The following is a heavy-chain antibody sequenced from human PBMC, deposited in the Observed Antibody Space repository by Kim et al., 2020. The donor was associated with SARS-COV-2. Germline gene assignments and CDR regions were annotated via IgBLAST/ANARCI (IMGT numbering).Heavy chain of an antibody. CDR1: GFIFSSFA. V-gene: IGHV3-30*04. CDR2: ISYDGSNE. D-gene: IGHD6-19*01. CDR3: ARDEYNTGWYGLKYYYYGMDV. Sequence: GGSLRLSCAASGFIFSSFAMYWVRQTPGKGLEWVAAISYDGSNEYYADSVKGRFTISRDKSKNTLYLQMNSLRAEDTAVYFCARDEYNTGWYGLKYYYYGMDVWGQGTTVTVSS. J-gene: IGHJ6*02.